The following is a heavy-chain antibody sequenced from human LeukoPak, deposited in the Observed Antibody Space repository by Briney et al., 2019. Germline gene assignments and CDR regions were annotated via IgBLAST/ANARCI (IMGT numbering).Heavy chain of an antibody. D-gene: IGHD3-3*01. CDR1: GYTFSTYG. CDR3: ARDSTFWSGYGFDY. V-gene: IGHV1-2*02. Sequence: ASVKVSCKSFGYTFSTYGISWVRQAPGQGLEWMGWINPNSGGTNYAQKFQGRVTMTRDTSISTADMDLSRLGSDDTAVYYCARDSTFWSGYGFDYWGQGTLVTVSS. J-gene: IGHJ4*02. CDR2: INPNSGGT.